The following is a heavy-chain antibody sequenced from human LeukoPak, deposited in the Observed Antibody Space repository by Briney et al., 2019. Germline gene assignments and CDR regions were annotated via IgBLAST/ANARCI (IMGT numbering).Heavy chain of an antibody. CDR2: IYHSGST. CDR1: GGSISSSNW. CDR3: ARGRDSSGWYEGWFDP. V-gene: IGHV4-4*02. Sequence: SGTLSLTCAVSGGSISSSNWWSWVRQPPGKGLEWIGEIYHSGSTNYNPSLKSRVTISVDKSKNQFSLKLSSVTAADTAVYYCARGRDSSGWYEGWFDPWGQGTLVTVSS. D-gene: IGHD6-19*01. J-gene: IGHJ5*02.